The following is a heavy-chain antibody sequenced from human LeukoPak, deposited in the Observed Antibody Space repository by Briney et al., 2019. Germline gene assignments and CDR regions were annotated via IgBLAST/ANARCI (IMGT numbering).Heavy chain of an antibody. J-gene: IGHJ5*02. Sequence: GGSLRLSCAASGFTFSDYYMSWIRQAPGKRLEWVSYITSSGNDIYYADSVKGRFTISRDNAKNSLYLQMNSLRAEDTAVYYCARDSSSGYYYWFDPWGQGTLVTVSS. CDR1: GFTFSDYY. D-gene: IGHD3-22*01. V-gene: IGHV3-11*01. CDR3: ARDSSSGYYYWFDP. CDR2: ITSSGNDI.